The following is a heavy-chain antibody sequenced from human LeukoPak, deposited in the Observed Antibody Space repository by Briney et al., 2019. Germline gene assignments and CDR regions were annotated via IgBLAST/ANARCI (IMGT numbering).Heavy chain of an antibody. Sequence: GSLRLSCAASGFTFSSYWMSWVRQAPGKGPEWVAHIKQDASQEYHVDSVKGRFTISRDNAKNSLYLQMNSLRAEDTAVYYCARGVVYPAWSGPHWSDYWGQGALVTVSS. D-gene: IGHD3-3*01. V-gene: IGHV3-7*01. CDR1: GFTFSSYW. CDR2: IKQDASQE. J-gene: IGHJ4*02. CDR3: ARGVVYPAWSGPHWSDY.